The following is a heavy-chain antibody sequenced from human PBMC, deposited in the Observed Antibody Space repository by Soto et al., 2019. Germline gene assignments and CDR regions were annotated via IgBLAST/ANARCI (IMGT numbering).Heavy chain of an antibody. J-gene: IGHJ4*01. Sequence: GGSLRLSCAASGFTFSSYAMSWVRQAPGKGLEWVSAISGSGGSTYYADSVKGRFTISRDDSKNIVYLQMNSLKIEDTAVYYCTSDVYSTMIIVRFDDWGHGTLVTVSS. CDR1: GFTFSSYA. D-gene: IGHD3-22*01. CDR2: ISGSGGST. CDR3: TSDVYSTMIIVRFDD. V-gene: IGHV3-23*01.